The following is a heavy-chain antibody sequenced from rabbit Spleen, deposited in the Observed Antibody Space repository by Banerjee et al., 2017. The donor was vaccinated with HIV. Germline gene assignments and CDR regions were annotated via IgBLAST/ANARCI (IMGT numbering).Heavy chain of an antibody. Sequence: QEQLEESGGGLVKPEGSLTLTCKASGFPFSNKAVMCWVRQAPGKGLEWIGYIDPVFGITYFANWVNGRFTISSHNAQNTLFLQLNSLTAADTATYFCVREVAAKFSLWGPGTLVTVS. D-gene: IGHD4-1*01. CDR2: IDPVFGIT. V-gene: IGHV1S47*01. CDR3: VREVAAKFSL. CDR1: GFPFSNKA. J-gene: IGHJ4*01.